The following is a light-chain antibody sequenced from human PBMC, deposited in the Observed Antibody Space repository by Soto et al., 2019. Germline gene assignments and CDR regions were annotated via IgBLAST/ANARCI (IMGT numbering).Light chain of an antibody. CDR1: SSDIGTYNH. CDR2: DVT. CDR3: SSYTSASTSVV. Sequence: QSALTQPASVSGPPGQSITISCTGTSSDIGTYNHVSWYQKHPGKAPILIIYDVTDRPSGVSNRFSGSKSGNTASLTISGLQAEDEAEYYCSSYTSASTSVVFGGGTKLTVL. J-gene: IGLJ2*01. V-gene: IGLV2-14*03.